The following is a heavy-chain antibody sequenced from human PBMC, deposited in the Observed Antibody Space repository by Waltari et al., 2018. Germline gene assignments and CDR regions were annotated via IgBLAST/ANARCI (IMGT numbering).Heavy chain of an antibody. J-gene: IGHJ4*02. CDR2: IIPIFGTA. V-gene: IGHV1-69*06. CDR3: ARLEVPTVTPGGY. CDR1: GYTFTSYG. Sequence: QVQLVQSGAEVKKPGASVKVSCKASGYTFTSYGISWVRQAPGQGLEWMGWIIPIFGTANYAQKFQGRVTITADKSTSTAYMELSSLRSEDTAVYYCARLEVPTVTPGGYWGQGTLVTVSS. D-gene: IGHD4-17*01.